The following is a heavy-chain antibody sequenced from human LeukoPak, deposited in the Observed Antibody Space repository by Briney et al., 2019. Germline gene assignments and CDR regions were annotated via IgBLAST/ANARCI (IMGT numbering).Heavy chain of an antibody. V-gene: IGHV1-69*05. Sequence: ASVKVSCKASGGTFSSYAISWVRQAPGQGLEWVGGIIPIFGTANYAQKFQGRVTMTRDTSTSTVYMELSSLRSEDTAVYYCASFPGIAAGSYGMDVWGQGTTVTVSS. J-gene: IGHJ6*02. CDR1: GGTFSSYA. D-gene: IGHD6-13*01. CDR3: ASFPGIAAGSYGMDV. CDR2: IIPIFGTA.